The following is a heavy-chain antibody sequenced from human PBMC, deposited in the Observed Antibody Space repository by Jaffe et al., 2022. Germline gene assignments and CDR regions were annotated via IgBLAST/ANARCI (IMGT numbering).Heavy chain of an antibody. CDR3: ARDPYGDYYFDY. CDR2: ISSSSSYI. Sequence: EVQLVESGGGLVKPGGSLRLSCAASGFTFSSYSMNWVRQAPGKGLEWVSSISSSSSYIYYADSVKGRFTISRDNAKNSLYLQMNSLRAEDTAVYYCARDPYGDYYFDYWGQGTLVTVSS. D-gene: IGHD4-17*01. CDR1: GFTFSSYS. J-gene: IGHJ4*02. V-gene: IGHV3-21*01.